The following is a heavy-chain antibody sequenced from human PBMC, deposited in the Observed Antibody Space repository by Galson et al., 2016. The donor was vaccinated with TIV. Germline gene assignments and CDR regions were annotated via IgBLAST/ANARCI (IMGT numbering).Heavy chain of an antibody. J-gene: IGHJ3*01. V-gene: IGHV1-18*01. CDR1: DYSFTTYG. D-gene: IGHD3-22*01. CDR2: ISGYNGNT. CDR3: AREMYFYDSSRKGDAFDV. Sequence: SVKVSCKASDYSFTTYGFGWVRQAPGQGLEWMGWISGYNGNTNYAQKFQGRVTLTADESTSTAYMELSNLRSEDTAVYYCAREMYFYDSSRKGDAFDVWGQGSMVTVSS.